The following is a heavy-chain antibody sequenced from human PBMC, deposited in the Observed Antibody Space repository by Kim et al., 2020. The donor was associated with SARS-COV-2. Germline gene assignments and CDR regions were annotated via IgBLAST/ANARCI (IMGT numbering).Heavy chain of an antibody. V-gene: IGHV3-30*04. D-gene: IGHD3-22*01. Sequence: GGSLRLSCAASRFTFSSYAMHWVRQAPGRGLEWVAFISYDGSNKYYADSVKGRFTISRDNSKNTLYLQMNSLTAEDTAVYYCAREESYYDNSGYYWNWG. CDR3: AREESYYDNSGYYWN. CDR1: RFTFSSYA. CDR2: ISYDGSNK. J-gene: IGHJ1*01.